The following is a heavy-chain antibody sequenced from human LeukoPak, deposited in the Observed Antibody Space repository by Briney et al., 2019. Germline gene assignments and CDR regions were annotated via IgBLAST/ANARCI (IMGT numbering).Heavy chain of an antibody. CDR1: EFTFSYYE. V-gene: IGHV3-48*03. CDR2: ISSSGSTI. J-gene: IGHJ3*02. Sequence: GGSLRLSCAASEFTFSYYEMNWVRQAPGKGLEWVSYISSSGSTILYADSVKGRFTISRDNAKNSLFLQMNSLRVEDTAVYYCAKSPYRFDALDIWGQGTMVTVSS. CDR3: AKSPYRFDALDI. D-gene: IGHD2-21*01.